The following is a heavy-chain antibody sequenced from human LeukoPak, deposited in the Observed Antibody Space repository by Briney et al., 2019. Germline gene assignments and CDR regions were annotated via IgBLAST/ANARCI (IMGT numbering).Heavy chain of an antibody. V-gene: IGHV1-2*02. CDR2: INPNSGGT. CDR1: GYTSTDYY. Sequence: GASVKVSCKASGYTSTDYYLHWVRQAPGQGLEWLGWINPNSGGTNYAQKFQGRVTMTWDTSIGTGYMELSRLISDDTAVYYCARDRPRSRFSRFYFDYWGQGTLVTVSS. D-gene: IGHD2-2*01. CDR3: ARDRPRSRFSRFYFDY. J-gene: IGHJ4*02.